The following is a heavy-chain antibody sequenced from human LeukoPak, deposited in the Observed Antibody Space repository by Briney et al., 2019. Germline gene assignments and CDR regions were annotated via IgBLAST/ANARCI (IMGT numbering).Heavy chain of an antibody. D-gene: IGHD4-23*01. CDR2: INPNSGGT. CDR1: GYTFTVYY. Sequence: GASVTVSFTSSGYTFTVYYMHWVRQAPGQGLEWMGWINPNSGGTNYAQKFQGRVTITRDTSIRTAYMELSRLRSDDTAVYYCARNFAPVVPWFDPWGQGTLVTVSS. J-gene: IGHJ5*02. V-gene: IGHV1-2*02. CDR3: ARNFAPVVPWFDP.